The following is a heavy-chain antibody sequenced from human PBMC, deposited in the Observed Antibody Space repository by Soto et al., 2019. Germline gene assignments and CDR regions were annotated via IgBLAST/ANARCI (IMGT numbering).Heavy chain of an antibody. CDR3: IGSFQF. J-gene: IGHJ1*01. D-gene: IGHD3-10*01. CDR1: GFPFANFL. Sequence: GGSLRLSCTGSGFPFANFLMSWFRQAPGKGLEWVGFIRSQPYGGTTQYAASVRGRFTISRDDSKGIAYLQMNSLKSEDSGVYYCIGSFQFWGKGTLVTVPS. V-gene: IGHV3-49*03. CDR2: IRSQPYGGTT.